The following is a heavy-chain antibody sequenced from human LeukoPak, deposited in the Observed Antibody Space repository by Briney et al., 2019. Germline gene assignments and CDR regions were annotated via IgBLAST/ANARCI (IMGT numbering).Heavy chain of an antibody. CDR3: ARASWGYDFDY. CDR1: GFSISNNY. Sequence: PGGSLRLSCAASGFSISNNYMSWVRQAPWKGLEWVSVIYNSGATYYADSVKGRFTISRDNSNNTVHLQMNSLRVEDTAMYYCARASWGYDFDYRGLGALVTVSS. V-gene: IGHV3-53*01. J-gene: IGHJ4*02. CDR2: IYNSGAT. D-gene: IGHD7-27*01.